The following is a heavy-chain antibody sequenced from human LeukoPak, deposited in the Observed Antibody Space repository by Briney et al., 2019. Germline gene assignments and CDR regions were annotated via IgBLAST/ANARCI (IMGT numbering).Heavy chain of an antibody. J-gene: IGHJ4*02. CDR3: TKDLMTGFSSGWYFGY. D-gene: IGHD6-19*01. CDR1: GVTFNTYA. Sequence: PGGSLRLSCAASGVTFNTYAMSWVRQAPGKGLEWVAATGGSDDSTHYADSVKGRFTISRDNSKNSLYLQMNSLTAEDTAVYYCTKDLMTGFSSGWYFGYWGQGTLVTVSS. V-gene: IGHV3-23*01. CDR2: TGGSDDST.